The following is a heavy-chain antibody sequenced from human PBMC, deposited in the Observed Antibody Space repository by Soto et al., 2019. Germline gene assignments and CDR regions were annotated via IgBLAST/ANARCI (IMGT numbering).Heavy chain of an antibody. CDR2: IYYSGST. Sequence: SETLSLTCTVSGGSISSYYWSWIRQPPGKGLEWIGYIYYSGSTNYNPSLKSRVTISVDTSKNQFSLKLSSVTAADTAVYYCARSTHVLKGYSTNGVCYWAFDIWGQGTMVTVSS. CDR3: ARSTHVLKGYSTNGVCYWAFDI. V-gene: IGHV4-59*01. D-gene: IGHD2-8*01. J-gene: IGHJ3*02. CDR1: GGSISSYY.